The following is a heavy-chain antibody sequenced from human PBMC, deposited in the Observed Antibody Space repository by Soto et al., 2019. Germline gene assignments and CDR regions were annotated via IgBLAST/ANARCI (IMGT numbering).Heavy chain of an antibody. CDR3: ARGGSGSHYYMDV. D-gene: IGHD3-10*01. V-gene: IGHV1-69*02. J-gene: IGHJ6*03. CDR1: GGTFSSYT. CDR2: IIPILGIA. Sequence: ASVKVSCKASGGTFSSYTISWVRQAPGQGLEWMGRIIPILGIANYAQKFQGRVTITADKSTSTAYMELSSLRSEDTAVYYCARGGSGSHYYMDVWGKGTTVTVSS.